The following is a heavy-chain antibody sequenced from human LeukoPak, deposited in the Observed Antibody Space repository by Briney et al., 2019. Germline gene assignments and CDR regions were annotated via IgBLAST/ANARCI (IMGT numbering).Heavy chain of an antibody. Sequence: SETLSLTCTVSGGSISSYYWSWIRQPAGKGLEWIGRIYISGSGSTNYNSSLKSRVTISGDTSKNQFSLNLTSVTAADTAMYYCARRPRGGVPAAYNWFDPWGQGTLVSVSS. V-gene: IGHV4-4*07. J-gene: IGHJ5*02. CDR2: IYISGSGST. D-gene: IGHD6-13*01. CDR1: GGSISSYY. CDR3: ARRPRGGVPAAYNWFDP.